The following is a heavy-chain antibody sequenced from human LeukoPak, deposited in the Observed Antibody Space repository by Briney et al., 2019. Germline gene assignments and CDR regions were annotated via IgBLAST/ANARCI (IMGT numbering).Heavy chain of an antibody. Sequence: GGSLRLSCAASGFTFSNYLMSWVRQAPEKGLEWVANINQDGRVKQYVDSMKGRFTISRDNAKNSLYLQMNSLRAEDAAVYYCARDRDDGGFEYWGQGTLVTVFS. CDR2: INQDGRVK. CDR3: ARDRDDGGFEY. J-gene: IGHJ4*02. CDR1: GFTFSNYL. V-gene: IGHV3-7*01. D-gene: IGHD4-23*01.